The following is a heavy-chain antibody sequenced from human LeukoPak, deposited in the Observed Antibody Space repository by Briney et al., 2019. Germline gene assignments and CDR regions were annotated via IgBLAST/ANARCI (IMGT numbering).Heavy chain of an antibody. CDR3: ARDIVVVPAANLGGGVYYYYGMDV. D-gene: IGHD2-2*01. V-gene: IGHV1-46*01. CDR1: GYTFTSYY. CDR2: INPSGGST. Sequence: ASVKVSCKASGYTFTSYYMHWVGQAPGQGLEWMGIINPSGGSTSYAQKFQGRVTMTRDTSTSTVYMELSSLRSEDTAVYYCARDIVVVPAANLGGGVYYYYGMDVWGKGTTVTVSS. J-gene: IGHJ6*04.